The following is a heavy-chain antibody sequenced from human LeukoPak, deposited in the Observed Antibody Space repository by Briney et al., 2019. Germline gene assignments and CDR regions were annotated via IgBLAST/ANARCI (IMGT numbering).Heavy chain of an antibody. CDR3: ARGVLKKTPGGYFDY. CDR2: IKQDGSEK. V-gene: IGHV3-7*01. D-gene: IGHD3-16*01. CDR1: GFTFSSYW. Sequence: GRSLRLSCAASGFTFSSYWMSWVRQAPGKGLEWVANIKQDGSEKYYVDSVKGRFTISRDNAKNSLYLQMNSLRAEDTAVYYCARGVLKKTPGGYFDYWGQGTLVTVSS. J-gene: IGHJ4*02.